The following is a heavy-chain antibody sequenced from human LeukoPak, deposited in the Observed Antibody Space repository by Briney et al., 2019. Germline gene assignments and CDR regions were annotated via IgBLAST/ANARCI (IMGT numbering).Heavy chain of an antibody. V-gene: IGHV3-23*01. J-gene: IGHJ4*02. D-gene: IGHD3-3*01. Sequence: GGSLRLSCAASGLTFSIYAMSWVRQAPGKGLEWVSAIGSTGTTYYADSVKGRFTISRDNSKNTLYLQMNSLRAEDTAVYHCANRDDFLTYWGQGTLVTVSS. CDR1: GLTFSIYA. CDR2: IGSTGTT. CDR3: ANRDDFLTY.